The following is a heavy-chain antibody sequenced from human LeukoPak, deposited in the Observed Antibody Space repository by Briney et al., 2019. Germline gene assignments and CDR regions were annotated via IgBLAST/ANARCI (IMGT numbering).Heavy chain of an antibody. V-gene: IGHV4-34*01. J-gene: IGHJ5*02. CDR2: INHSGST. Sequence: PSETLSLTCAVYGGSFSGYYWSWIRQPPGKGLEWIGEINHSGSTNYNPSLKSRVTISVDTSKNQFSLKLSSVTAADAAVYYCARHSKGWFDPWGQGTLVIVSS. CDR1: GGSFSGYY. D-gene: IGHD2-21*01. CDR3: ARHSKGWFDP.